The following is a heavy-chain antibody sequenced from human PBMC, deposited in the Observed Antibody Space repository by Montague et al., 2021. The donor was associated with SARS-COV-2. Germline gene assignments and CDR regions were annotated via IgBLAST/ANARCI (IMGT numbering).Heavy chain of an antibody. CDR1: GGSFSGYY. D-gene: IGHD3-22*01. J-gene: IGHJ4*02. V-gene: IGHV4-34*01. Sequence: SETLSLTCAVYGGSFSGYYWSWIRQPPGKGMEWIGDINHSGSTNYNSSLKSRVSISVDTSKNQFSLKLSSVTAADTAVYYCARAIVDVTMMVVVMTGVEHYFDFWGQGTLVTVSS. CDR3: ARAIVDVTMMVVVMTGVEHYFDF. CDR2: INHSGST.